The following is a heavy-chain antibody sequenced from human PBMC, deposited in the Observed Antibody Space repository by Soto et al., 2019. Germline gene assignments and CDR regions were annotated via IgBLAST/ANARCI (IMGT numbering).Heavy chain of an antibody. J-gene: IGHJ6*02. Sequence: QVQLVQSGAEVKKPGSSVKVSCKASGDTFSSYAISWVRQAPGQGLEWMGGIIPIFGTANYEQKFQGRVTITADESTSTAYMELRSLRSEDTAVYYCARDGSGYRSRASPMDVWGQGTKVTVSS. CDR2: IIPIFGTA. V-gene: IGHV1-69*01. D-gene: IGHD3-22*01. CDR1: GDTFSSYA. CDR3: ARDGSGYRSRASPMDV.